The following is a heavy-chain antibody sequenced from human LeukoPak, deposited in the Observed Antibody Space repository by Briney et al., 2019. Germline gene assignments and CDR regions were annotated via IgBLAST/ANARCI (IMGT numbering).Heavy chain of an antibody. CDR1: GGSFSGYY. D-gene: IGHD3-16*01. CDR2: INHSGST. CDR3: ARFTPQGYGWGGYNRFDP. Sequence: SETLSLTCAVYGGSFSGYYWSWIRQPPGKGLEWIGEINHSGSTNYNPSLKSRVTISLDTSKNQFSLNLTSVTAADTAVYYCARFTPQGYGWGGYNRFDPWGQGTLVTVSS. J-gene: IGHJ5*02. V-gene: IGHV4-34*01.